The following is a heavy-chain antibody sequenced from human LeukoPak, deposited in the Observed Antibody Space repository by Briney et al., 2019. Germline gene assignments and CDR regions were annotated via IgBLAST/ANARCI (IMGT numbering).Heavy chain of an antibody. D-gene: IGHD3-9*01. CDR3: AKSVRHYDILTGRYYYYYGMDV. CDR2: ISAHNGNT. CDR1: GYTFTSYG. J-gene: IGHJ6*02. Sequence: ASVKVSCKASGYTFTSYGISWVRQAPGQGPEWMGWISAHNGNTNYAQKLQGRVTMTTDTSTSTAYMELRSLRSDDTAVYYCAKSVRHYDILTGRYYYYYGMDVWGQGTTVTVPS. V-gene: IGHV1-18*01.